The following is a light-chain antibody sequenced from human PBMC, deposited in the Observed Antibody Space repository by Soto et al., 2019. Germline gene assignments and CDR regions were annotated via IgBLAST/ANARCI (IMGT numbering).Light chain of an antibody. Sequence: EIVMTQSPATLSVSPGERATLSCRASQSVANDLAWYQHKPGQAPRLLTHGASTRATGIPARFSGVGSGTEFTLTISSLQSEDFAVYYCQQYNKWPQTFGQGTLLEIK. CDR3: QQYNKWPQT. J-gene: IGKJ5*01. CDR1: QSVAND. CDR2: GAS. V-gene: IGKV3-15*01.